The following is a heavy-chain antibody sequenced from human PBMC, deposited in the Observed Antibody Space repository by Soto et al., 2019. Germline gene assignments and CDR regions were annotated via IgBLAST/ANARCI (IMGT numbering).Heavy chain of an antibody. CDR1: GFTFDDYG. CDR3: ASHYDSSDYYYGWFDP. V-gene: IGHV3-20*04. Sequence: GGSLRLSCAASGFTFDDYGMSWVRQAPGKGLEWVSGINWNGGSTGYADSVKGRFTISRDNAKNSLYLQMNSLRAEDTAVYYCASHYDSSDYYYGWFDPWGQGTLVTVSS. D-gene: IGHD3-22*01. J-gene: IGHJ5*02. CDR2: INWNGGST.